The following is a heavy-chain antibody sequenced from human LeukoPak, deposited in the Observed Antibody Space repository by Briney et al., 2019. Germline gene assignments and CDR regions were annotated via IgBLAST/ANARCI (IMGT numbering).Heavy chain of an antibody. J-gene: IGHJ4*02. CDR3: AGSGGLANTGAVFDY. V-gene: IGHV4-59*11. Sequence: SETLSLTCTVSGGPITNHYWSLIRRPPGKGLEWIGYIYYNGIINYNPSLKSRVTISVDTSRNQFSMKLNSVTAADTAVYYCAGSGGLANTGAVFDYWGQGTLVTVSS. CDR2: IYYNGII. CDR1: GGPITNHY. D-gene: IGHD3-10*01.